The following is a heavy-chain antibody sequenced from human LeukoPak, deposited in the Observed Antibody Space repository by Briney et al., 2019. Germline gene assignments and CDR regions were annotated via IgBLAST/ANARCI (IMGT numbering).Heavy chain of an antibody. Sequence: PSETLSLTCTVSGGSISSSSYYWGWIREPPGKGREWIGSIYYSGSTYYNPSLKSRVTISVDTSKNQFSLTLSSVTAADTAVYYCAAGDDYYYYYMDVWGKGTTVTVSS. J-gene: IGHJ6*03. CDR2: IYYSGST. D-gene: IGHD7-27*01. CDR3: AAGDDYYYYYMDV. V-gene: IGHV4-39*01. CDR1: GGSISSSSYY.